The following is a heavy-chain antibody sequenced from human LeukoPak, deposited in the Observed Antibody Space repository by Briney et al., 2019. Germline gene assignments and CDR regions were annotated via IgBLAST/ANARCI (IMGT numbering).Heavy chain of an antibody. CDR2: INHSGST. CDR3: ARDWGVTGRPGYMDV. J-gene: IGHJ6*03. Sequence: SETLSLTCAVYGGSFSGYYWSWIRQPPGKGLEWIGEINHSGSTNYNPSLKSRVTISVDTSKNQFSLKLSSVTAADTAVYYCARDWGVTGRPGYMDVWGKGTTVTVSS. CDR1: GGSFSGYY. V-gene: IGHV4-34*01. D-gene: IGHD6-6*01.